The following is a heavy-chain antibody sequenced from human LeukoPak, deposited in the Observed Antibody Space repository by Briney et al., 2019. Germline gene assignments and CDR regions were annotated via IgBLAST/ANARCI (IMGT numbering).Heavy chain of an antibody. CDR2: ISSSSSYI. V-gene: IGHV3-21*01. J-gene: IGHJ4*02. CDR1: GFTFSSYS. D-gene: IGHD3-22*01. CDR3: ARDVNYYDSSGYYQRYFDY. Sequence: GGSLRLSCAASGFTFSSYSMNWVHQAPGQGLEWVSSISSSSSYIYYADSVKGRFTISRDNAKNSLYLQMNSLRAEDTAVYYCARDVNYYDSSGYYQRYFDYWGQGTLVTVSS.